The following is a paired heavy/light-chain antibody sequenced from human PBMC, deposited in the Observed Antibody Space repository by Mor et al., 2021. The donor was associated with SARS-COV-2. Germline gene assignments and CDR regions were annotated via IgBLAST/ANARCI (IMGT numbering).Heavy chain of an antibody. CDR3: ARDVVELTTLHNWAFDI. V-gene: IGHV1-18*01. CDR1: GYSFSSYG. J-gene: IGHJ3*02. CDR2: ISAYNGHA. Sequence: QGQVVQSGAEVRKPGASVKVSCKASGYSFSSYGIVWVRQAPGQGLEWMGWISAYNGHATYAQNFQGRVTLTTDTATTTAYMELRSLRSDDTAIYYCARDVVELTTLHNWAFDIWGQGTMVTVSS. D-gene: IGHD1-20*01.
Light chain of an antibody. CDR3: TSYRSTTTLVV. J-gene: IGLJ2*01. V-gene: IGLV2-14*01. CDR2: EVS. Sequence: QSALTQPASVSGSPGQSITISCTGTSSDVGTYSSVSWYQQHPGKAPKLIIYEVSYRPSGISNRFSGSKSGNTASLTISGLQAEDEADYYCTSYRSTTTLVVFGGGTKVTVL. CDR1: SSDVGTYSS.